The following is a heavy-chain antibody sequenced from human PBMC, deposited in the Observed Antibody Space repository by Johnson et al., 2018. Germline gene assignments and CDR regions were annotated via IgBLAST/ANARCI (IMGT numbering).Heavy chain of an antibody. D-gene: IGHD5-12*01. CDR2: IRSKANSYAT. V-gene: IGHV3-73*01. J-gene: IGHJ6*02. Sequence: VQLVQSGGGLVQPGGSLKLSCAASGFTFSGSAMHWVRQASGKGLEWVGRIRSKANSYATAYAASVKGRFTISRDDSKKTAYLQMNSLKTEDTAVYYCTIPTYSGYDHYYYGMDVWGQGTTVTVSS. CDR3: TIPTYSGYDHYYYGMDV. CDR1: GFTFSGSA.